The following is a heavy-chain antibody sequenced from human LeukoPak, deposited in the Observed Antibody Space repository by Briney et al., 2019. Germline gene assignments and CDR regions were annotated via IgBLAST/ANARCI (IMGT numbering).Heavy chain of an antibody. J-gene: IGHJ4*02. V-gene: IGHV3-73*01. D-gene: IGHD2-8*01. CDR3: TTDQYCTNGVCYILG. Sequence: GGSLRLSCAASGFTFSGSAMHWVRQASGKGLEWVGRIRSKANSYATAYAASVKGRFTISRDDSKNTAYLQMNSLKTEDTAVYYCTTDQYCTNGVCYILGWGQGTLVTVSS. CDR2: IRSKANSYAT. CDR1: GFTFSGSA.